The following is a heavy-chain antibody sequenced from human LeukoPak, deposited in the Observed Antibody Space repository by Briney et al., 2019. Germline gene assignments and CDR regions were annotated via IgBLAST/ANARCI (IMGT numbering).Heavy chain of an antibody. CDR2: ISAYNGNT. CDR1: GYTFTSYG. CDR3: ARDMGGTYYYDSSGYLY. J-gene: IGHJ4*02. V-gene: IGHV1-18*01. Sequence: GASVKVSCKASGYTFTSYGISWVRQGPGQGLEWMGWISAYNGNTNYAQKLQGRVTMTTDTSTSTAYMELRSLRSDDTAVYYCARDMGGTYYYDSSGYLYWGQGTLVTVSS. D-gene: IGHD3-22*01.